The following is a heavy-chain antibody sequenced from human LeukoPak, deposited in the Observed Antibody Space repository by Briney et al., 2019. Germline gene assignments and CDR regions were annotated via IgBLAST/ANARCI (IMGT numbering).Heavy chain of an antibody. Sequence: ASVKVSCKASGYTFTSYGLSWVRQAPGQGLEWMGWISASNDNTHYAQKLQGRVIMTTDTSTSTAYMELKSPTSDDTAVYYCARDTSGTYSPFDYWGQGTLVTVSS. CDR1: GYTFTSYG. D-gene: IGHD3-10*01. J-gene: IGHJ4*02. V-gene: IGHV1-18*01. CDR3: ARDTSGTYSPFDY. CDR2: ISASNDNT.